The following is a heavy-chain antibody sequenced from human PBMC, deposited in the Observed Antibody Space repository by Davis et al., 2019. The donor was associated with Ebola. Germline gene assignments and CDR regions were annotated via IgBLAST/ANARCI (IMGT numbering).Heavy chain of an antibody. CDR2: ISGSGGST. D-gene: IGHD3-3*01. CDR1: GSTFRNYG. CDR3: AKGNRYYDFWSGYYGY. V-gene: IGHV3-23*01. J-gene: IGHJ4*02. Sequence: GGSLRLSCVASGSTFRNYGMHWVRQAPGKGLEWVSAISGSGGSTYYADSVKGRFTISRDNSKNTLYLQMNSLRAEDTAVYYCAKGNRYYDFWSGYYGYWGQGTLVTVSS.